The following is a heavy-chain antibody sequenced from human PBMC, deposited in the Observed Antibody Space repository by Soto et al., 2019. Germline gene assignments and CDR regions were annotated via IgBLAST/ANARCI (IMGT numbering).Heavy chain of an antibody. V-gene: IGHV3-23*01. CDR2: ISGSGIST. D-gene: IGHD6-19*01. J-gene: IGHJ4*02. CDR1: GFTFSSNA. CDR3: AKEGGYSSGWYRVDY. Sequence: EVQLLESGGGLVQPGGSLRLSCAASGFTFSSNAMSWVRQAPGKGLEWVSAISGSGISTYYADSVKGRFTISRDNSKNTLYLQMNSLRADDTAVYYCAKEGGYSSGWYRVDYWGQGTLVTVSS.